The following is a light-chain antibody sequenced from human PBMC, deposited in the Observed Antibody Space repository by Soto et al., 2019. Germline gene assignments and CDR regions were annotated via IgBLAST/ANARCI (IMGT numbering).Light chain of an antibody. Sequence: DIQMTQSPSSLSASVGVRVTITCRASHRINNYLNWYQQKPGKAPKLLIYAASTLQSGVPSRFSGGGSGTDFTLTISSLQPEDFATYYCQQTYTTPQTFGQGTMVDIE. CDR3: QQTYTTPQT. CDR1: HRINNY. V-gene: IGKV1-39*01. J-gene: IGKJ2*01. CDR2: AAS.